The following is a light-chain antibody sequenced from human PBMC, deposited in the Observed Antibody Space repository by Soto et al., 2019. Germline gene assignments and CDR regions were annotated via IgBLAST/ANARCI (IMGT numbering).Light chain of an antibody. V-gene: IGKV1-12*01. CDR1: QTIRSW. J-gene: IGKJ4*01. CDR3: QQADSFPLT. Sequence: DIQMTQSPSTLSASVGDRVTITCRASQTIRSWLAWYQQKPGKAPKLLIYAASNLQSGVSSRFSGSGSGTDFTLTITSLQPEDFATYYCQQADSFPLTFGGGTKVDIK. CDR2: AAS.